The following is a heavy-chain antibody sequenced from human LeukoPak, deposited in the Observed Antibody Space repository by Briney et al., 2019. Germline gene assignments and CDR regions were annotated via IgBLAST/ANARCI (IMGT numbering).Heavy chain of an antibody. CDR1: GFTFSSYS. V-gene: IGHV3-21*01. CDR3: ATKKGYCSGGSCYYWFDP. CDR2: ISSSSSYI. J-gene: IGHJ5*02. Sequence: GGSLRLSCAASGFTFSSYSMNWVRQAPGKGLEWVSSISSSSSYIYYADSVKGRFTISRDNAKNSLYLQMNSPRAEDTAVYYCATKKGYCSGGSCYYWFDPWGQGTLVTVSS. D-gene: IGHD2-15*01.